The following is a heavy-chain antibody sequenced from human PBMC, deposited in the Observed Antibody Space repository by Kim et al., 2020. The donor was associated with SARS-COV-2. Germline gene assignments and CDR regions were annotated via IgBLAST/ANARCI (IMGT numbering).Heavy chain of an antibody. CDR3: ARHRVLRGVVSTCFDP. J-gene: IGHJ5*02. D-gene: IGHD3-10*01. Sequence: SETLSLTCGVSGGSVSYVLDYWAWIRQPPGKGLEWIGTIFYTGNTYYSPYLRGRVTISVDTSKNQFSLKFDSLTVADAAVYSCARHRVLRGVVSTCFDPWGQGTLVTVSS. V-gene: IGHV4-39*01. CDR2: IFYTGNT. CDR1: GGSVSYVLDY.